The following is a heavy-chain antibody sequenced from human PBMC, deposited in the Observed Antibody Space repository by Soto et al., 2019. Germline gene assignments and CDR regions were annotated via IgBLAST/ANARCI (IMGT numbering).Heavy chain of an antibody. Sequence: GDSRKISCTGSGYSFSSYWIGWVRQVPGKGLEWMGIIYPGDSDNRYSPSFQGQVTISADKSISTAYLQWSSLQASDTAMYYCARHIGQQQLVRDPAIEIWGQGTMGT. CDR3: ARHIGQQQLVRDPAIEI. CDR1: GYSFSSYW. V-gene: IGHV5-51*01. CDR2: IYPGDSDN. J-gene: IGHJ3*02. D-gene: IGHD6-13*01.